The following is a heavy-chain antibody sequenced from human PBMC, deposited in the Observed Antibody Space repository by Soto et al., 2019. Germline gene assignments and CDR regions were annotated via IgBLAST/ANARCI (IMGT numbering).Heavy chain of an antibody. J-gene: IGHJ4*02. CDR1: GGSISSYY. Sequence: PSETLSLTCTVSGGSISSYYWSWIRQPPGKGLEWIGYIYYSGSTNYNPSLKSRVTISVDTSKNQFSLKLSSVTAADTAVYYCTREGLVVAHDYWGQGTLVTVSS. CDR2: IYYSGST. V-gene: IGHV4-59*01. CDR3: TREGLVVAHDY. D-gene: IGHD6-19*01.